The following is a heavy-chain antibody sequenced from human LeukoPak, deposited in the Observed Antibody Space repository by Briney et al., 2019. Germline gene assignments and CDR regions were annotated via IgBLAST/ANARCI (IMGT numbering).Heavy chain of an antibody. J-gene: IGHJ4*02. V-gene: IGHV3-30*03. CDR1: GFTFGDYG. Sequence: GGSLRLSCAASGFTFGDYGMHWVRQAPGKGLEWLAVISYDEANIYYADSVKGRLTISRDNSKNTVFLQMNSLRVEDTAIYYCSSATSMTTITTDHWGQGTLVTVSS. D-gene: IGHD6-25*01. CDR2: ISYDEANI. CDR3: SSATSMTTITTDH.